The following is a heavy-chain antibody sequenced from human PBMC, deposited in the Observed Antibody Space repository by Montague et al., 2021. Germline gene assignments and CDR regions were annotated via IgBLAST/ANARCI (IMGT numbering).Heavy chain of an antibody. J-gene: IGHJ5*02. V-gene: IGHV3-74*01. CDR1: GFTFSNYW. D-gene: IGHD2-15*01. CDR2: ISPDVSWT. Sequence: SLRLSCAASGFTFSNYWMHLVRQAPGKGLLWVSLISPDVSWTNYADSVSGRFTISRDNTKNTLYLQMSSLRAEDTAVYYCSRSLYCIGGSCYSGFDPWGQGTLVTVSS. CDR3: SRSLYCIGGSCYSGFDP.